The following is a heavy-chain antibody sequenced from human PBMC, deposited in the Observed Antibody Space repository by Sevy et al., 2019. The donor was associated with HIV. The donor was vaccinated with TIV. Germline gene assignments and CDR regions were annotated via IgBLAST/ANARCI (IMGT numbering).Heavy chain of an antibody. Sequence: SVKVSCKASGGTFSSYAISWVRQAPGQGLEWMGGIIPIFGTANYAQKFQGRVTITADKSTSTAYMELSSLRSEDTAVYCCGRDSMGAFDIWGQGTMVTVSS. CDR2: IIPIFGTA. J-gene: IGHJ3*02. CDR1: GGTFSSYA. V-gene: IGHV1-69*06. CDR3: GRDSMGAFDI. D-gene: IGHD2-2*01.